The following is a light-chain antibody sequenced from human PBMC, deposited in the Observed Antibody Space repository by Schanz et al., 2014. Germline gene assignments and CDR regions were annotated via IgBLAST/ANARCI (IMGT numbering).Light chain of an antibody. Sequence: EIVMTQFPATLSVSPGDRATLSCRASQSVSSKLAWFQQKPGQAPRLLIYGASTRATGIPVRFSGSGSGTEFTHTISSLQSEDFALYYCQQYNDWVTFGPGTKVDIK. J-gene: IGKJ3*01. CDR1: QSVSSK. V-gene: IGKV3-15*01. CDR3: QQYNDWVT. CDR2: GAS.